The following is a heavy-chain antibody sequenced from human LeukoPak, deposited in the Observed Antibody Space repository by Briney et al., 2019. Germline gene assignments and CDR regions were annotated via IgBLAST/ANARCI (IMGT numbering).Heavy chain of an antibody. V-gene: IGHV3-13*05. CDR3: ARVERQWLALGAFDI. Sequence: GGSLRLSCAASGFTFSRYDMHWVRQATGKGLEWVSTIGTAGDPYYPGSVKGRFTISRENAKNSLYLQMNSLRAGDTAVYYCARVERQWLALGAFDIWGQGTMVTVSS. CDR2: IGTAGDP. CDR1: GFTFSRYD. J-gene: IGHJ3*02. D-gene: IGHD6-19*01.